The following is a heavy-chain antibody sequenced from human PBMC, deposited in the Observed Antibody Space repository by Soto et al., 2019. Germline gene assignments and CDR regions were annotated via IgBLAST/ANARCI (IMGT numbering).Heavy chain of an antibody. CDR3: ARLTPYSGSYQYYFDY. V-gene: IGHV4-39*01. CDR2: IYYSGST. J-gene: IGHJ4*02. Sequence: PSETLSLTCTVSGSSISSSSYYWGWIRQHPGKGLEWIGSIYYSGSTYYNPSLKSRVTISVDTSKNQFSLKLSSVTAADTAVYYCARLTPYSGSYQYYFDYWGQGTLVTVSS. D-gene: IGHD1-26*01. CDR1: GSSISSSSYY.